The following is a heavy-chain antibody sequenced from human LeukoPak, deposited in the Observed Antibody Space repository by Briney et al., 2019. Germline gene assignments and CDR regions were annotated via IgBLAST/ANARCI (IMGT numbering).Heavy chain of an antibody. CDR1: GGSISSGSYY. CDR3: ARDDYYMDV. J-gene: IGHJ6*03. CDR2: IYTSGST. V-gene: IGHV4-61*02. Sequence: SSETLSLTCTVSGGSISSGSYYWSWIRQPAGKGPEWIGRIYTSGSTNYNPSLKSRVTISVDTSKNQFSLKLSSVTAADTAVYYCARDDYYMDVWGKGTTVTVSS.